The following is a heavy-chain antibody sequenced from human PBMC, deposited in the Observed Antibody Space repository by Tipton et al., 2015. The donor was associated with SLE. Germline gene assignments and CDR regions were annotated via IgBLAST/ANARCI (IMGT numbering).Heavy chain of an antibody. CDR3: ARGTHFYGFYDS. D-gene: IGHD2/OR15-2a*01. V-gene: IGHV4-59*12. CDR2: IYYSGTT. CDR1: GGSISPYY. Sequence: TLSLTCTVSGGSISPYYWSWIRQPPGKGLEWIGYIYYSGTTKFNPSLRSRVAMSVDTSKNHFSLKLSSVTAADTAVYFCARGTHFYGFYDSWGQGTLVTVSP. J-gene: IGHJ4*02.